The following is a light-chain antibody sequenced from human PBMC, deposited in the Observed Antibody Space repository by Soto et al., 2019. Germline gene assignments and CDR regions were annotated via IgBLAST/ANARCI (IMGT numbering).Light chain of an antibody. Sequence: QSALTQPASVSGSPGQSITVSCTGTSSDVGSYDLVSWYQQHPGQAPKVMIYGVTKRPSGVSNRFSGNRSGNTASLTISGLQAEDEAEYYCCSYAGDNSWVVGGGTKVTVL. J-gene: IGLJ3*02. CDR2: GVT. CDR3: CSYAGDNSWV. CDR1: SSDVGSYDL. V-gene: IGLV2-23*02.